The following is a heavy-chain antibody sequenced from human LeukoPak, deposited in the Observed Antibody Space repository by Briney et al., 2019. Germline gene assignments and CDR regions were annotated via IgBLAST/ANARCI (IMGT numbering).Heavy chain of an antibody. Sequence: ASVKVSCKASGYTFTSYGISWVRQAPGQGLEWMGWISAYNGNTNYAQKLQGRVTMTTGTSTSTAYMELRSLRSDDTAVYYCARDGEQWLAYNWFDPWGQGTLVTVSS. J-gene: IGHJ5*02. D-gene: IGHD6-19*01. CDR2: ISAYNGNT. CDR3: ARDGEQWLAYNWFDP. CDR1: GYTFTSYG. V-gene: IGHV1-18*01.